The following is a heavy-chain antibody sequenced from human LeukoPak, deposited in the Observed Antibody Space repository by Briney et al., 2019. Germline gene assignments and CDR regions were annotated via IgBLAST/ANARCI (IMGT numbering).Heavy chain of an antibody. V-gene: IGHV1-8*02. J-gene: IGHJ4*02. D-gene: IGHD3-9*01. CDR2: MNPNSGNT. CDR1: GYTFTSYD. CDR3: ARDLATLRYFDWLSRGSFDY. Sequence: ASVKVSCKASGYTFTSYDINWVRQATGQGLEWMGWMNPNSGNTGYAQKFQGRVTMTTDTSTSTAYMELRSLRSDDTAVYYCARDLATLRYFDWLSRGSFDYWGQGTLVTVSS.